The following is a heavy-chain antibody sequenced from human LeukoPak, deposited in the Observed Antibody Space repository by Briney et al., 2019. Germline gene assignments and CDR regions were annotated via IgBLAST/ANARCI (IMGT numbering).Heavy chain of an antibody. CDR3: ARDPDDSSGYLAFDI. CDR2: IYTSGST. J-gene: IGHJ3*02. V-gene: IGHV4-4*07. Sequence: SETLSLTCTVSGGSISSYYWSWIRQPAGKGLEWIGRIYTSGSTNYNPSLKSRVTMSVDTSKNQFSLKLSSVTAADTAVYYCARDPDDSSGYLAFDIWGQGTMVTVSS. D-gene: IGHD3-22*01. CDR1: GGSISSYY.